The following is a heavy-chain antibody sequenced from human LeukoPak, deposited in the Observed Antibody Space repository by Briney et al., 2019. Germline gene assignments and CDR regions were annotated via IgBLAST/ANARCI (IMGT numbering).Heavy chain of an antibody. V-gene: IGHV1-2*02. CDR1: GYTFTSYD. Sequence: ASVKVSCKASGYTFTSYDINWVRQAPGQGLEWMGWINPNSGGTNYAQKFQGRVTMTRDTSISTAYMELSRLRSDDTAVYYCAREGALGAFDIWGQGTMVTVSS. J-gene: IGHJ3*02. D-gene: IGHD3-16*01. CDR2: INPNSGGT. CDR3: AREGALGAFDI.